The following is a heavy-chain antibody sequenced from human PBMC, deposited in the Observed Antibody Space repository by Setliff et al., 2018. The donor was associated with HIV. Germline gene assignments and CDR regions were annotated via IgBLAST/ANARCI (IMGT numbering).Heavy chain of an antibody. CDR2: IDLYGSEK. D-gene: IGHD2-15*01. V-gene: IGHV3-7*01. CDR1: GFILSEDW. J-gene: IGHJ4*02. CDR3: ATYRGYNSGDRWSFFDY. Sequence: PGGSLRLSCAVSGFILSEDWMIWVRQAPGKGLEWVANIDLYGSEKNYVDSVEGRFTISRDNARNSLFLQMNSLRAEDTAVYYCATYRGYNSGDRWSFFDYWGQGILVTVSS.